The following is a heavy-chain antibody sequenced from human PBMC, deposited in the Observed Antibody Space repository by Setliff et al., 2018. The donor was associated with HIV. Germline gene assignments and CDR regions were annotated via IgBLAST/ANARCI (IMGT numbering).Heavy chain of an antibody. CDR1: GYTFNSYD. CDR3: VRGIYDSSGFWYTHGDS. J-gene: IGHJ5*01. CDR2: INPCSGNT. Sequence: ASVTVSCKASGYTFNSYDINWVRQATGHGVEWMGWINPCSGNTGYAQKFQGRVTMTRENSTSTAYLELSNLRAEDTAVYYCVRGIYDSSGFWYTHGDSWGQGTLVTVTS. V-gene: IGHV1-8*01. D-gene: IGHD3-22*01.